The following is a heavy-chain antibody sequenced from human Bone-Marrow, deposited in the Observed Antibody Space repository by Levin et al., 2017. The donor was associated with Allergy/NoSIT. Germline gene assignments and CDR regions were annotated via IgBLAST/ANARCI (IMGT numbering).Heavy chain of an antibody. J-gene: IGHJ4*02. D-gene: IGHD4-17*01. CDR1: GFTFDDYG. V-gene: IGHV3-20*04. CDR2: INWNGGST. CDR3: ARGVTTGPGDY. Sequence: GESLKISCAASGFTFDDYGMSWVRQAPGKGLEWVSGINWNGGSTGYADSVKGRFTISRDNAKNSLYLQMNSLRAEDTALYYCARGVTTGPGDYWGQGTLVTVSS.